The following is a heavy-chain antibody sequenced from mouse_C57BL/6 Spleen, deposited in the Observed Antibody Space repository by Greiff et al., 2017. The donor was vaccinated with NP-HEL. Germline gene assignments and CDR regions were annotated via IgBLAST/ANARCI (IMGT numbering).Heavy chain of an antibody. Sequence: VQLQQSGAELARPGASVKMSCKASGYTFTSYTMHWVKQRPGQGLAWIGYINPSSGYTKYNQKFKDKATLTADKSSSTAYMQLSSLTSEDSAVYYCARSHYDYDRVYFDYWGQGTTLTVSS. V-gene: IGHV1-4*01. D-gene: IGHD2-4*01. CDR3: ARSHYDYDRVYFDY. J-gene: IGHJ2*01. CDR1: GYTFTSYT. CDR2: INPSSGYT.